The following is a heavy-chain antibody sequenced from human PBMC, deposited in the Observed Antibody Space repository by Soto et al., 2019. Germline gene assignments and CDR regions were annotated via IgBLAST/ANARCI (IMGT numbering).Heavy chain of an antibody. V-gene: IGHV3-73*01. CDR1: GFTFSGSA. CDR2: IRSKANSYAT. J-gene: IGHJ6*03. CDR3: TRLSSGNLPAAMLGYYYYYMDV. Sequence: GGSLRLSCAASGFTFSGSAMHWVRQASGKGLEWVGRIRSKANSYATAYAASVKGRFTISRDDSKNTAYLQMNSLKTEDTAMYYCTRLSSGNLPAAMLGYYYYYMDVWGKGTTVTVSS. D-gene: IGHD2-2*01.